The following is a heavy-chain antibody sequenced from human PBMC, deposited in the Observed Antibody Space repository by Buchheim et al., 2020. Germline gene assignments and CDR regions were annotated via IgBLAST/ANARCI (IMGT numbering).Heavy chain of an antibody. CDR3: AGLDIIRRGPTGFFDL. CDR1: GGSISSDNW. J-gene: IGHJ2*01. Sequence: QVQLQESGPGLVKPSGTLSLTCAVSGGSISSDNWWSWVRQPPEKGLEWIGEINHFGSTNYNPSLKSRVTISIDKSKNQFSLKLSSVTAADTAVYYCAGLDIIRRGPTGFFDLWGRGTL. D-gene: IGHD3-3*01. CDR2: INHFGST. V-gene: IGHV4-4*02.